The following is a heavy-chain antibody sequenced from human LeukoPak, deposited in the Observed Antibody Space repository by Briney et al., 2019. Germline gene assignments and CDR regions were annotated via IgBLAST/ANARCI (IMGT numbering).Heavy chain of an antibody. V-gene: IGHV1-46*01. Sequence: ASVKVSCKASGYTFTSYYMHWVRQAPGQGLEWMGIINPSGGSTSYAQKFQGRVTMTRDMSTSIVYMELSSLRSEDTAVYYCARGGAPARLDYWGQGTLVTVSS. D-gene: IGHD6-6*01. CDR1: GYTFTSYY. CDR2: INPSGGST. CDR3: ARGGAPARLDY. J-gene: IGHJ4*02.